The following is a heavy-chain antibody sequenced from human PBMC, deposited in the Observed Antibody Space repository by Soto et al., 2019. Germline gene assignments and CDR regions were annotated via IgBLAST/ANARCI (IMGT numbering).Heavy chain of an antibody. J-gene: IGHJ5*02. CDR2: IWFDGNKQ. Sequence: GGSLRLSCAASGFTFGNYGMHWVRQAPGKGLEWVAVIWFDGNKQHYADSVKGRFTISRDNSKNTLYVQMDSLRVEDTAVYYCAREGALKPFSSWGQGALVTVSS. CDR3: AREGALKPFSS. V-gene: IGHV3-33*01. CDR1: GFTFGNYG.